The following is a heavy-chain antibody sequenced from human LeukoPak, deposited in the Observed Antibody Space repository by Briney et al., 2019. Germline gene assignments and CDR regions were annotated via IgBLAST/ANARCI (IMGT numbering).Heavy chain of an antibody. CDR3: AREGTGSYFSTFDY. V-gene: IGHV4-59*01. D-gene: IGHD3-10*01. J-gene: IGHJ4*02. Sequence: PSETLSLTCTVSGGSISSSYWSWIRQPPGKGLEWLGYIYYSGSTNYNPSLKSRVTISVDTSKNQFSLKLSSVTAADTAVYYCAREGTGSYFSTFDYWGQGTLVTVSS. CDR2: IYYSGST. CDR1: GGSISSSY.